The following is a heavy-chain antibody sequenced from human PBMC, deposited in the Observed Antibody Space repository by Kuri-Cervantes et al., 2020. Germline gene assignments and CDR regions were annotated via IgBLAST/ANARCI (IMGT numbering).Heavy chain of an antibody. D-gene: IGHD3-10*01. J-gene: IGHJ4*02. Sequence: GGSLRLSCAASGFTFSNAWMSWVRQAPGKGLEWVANIKQDGSEKYYVDSVKGRFTISRDNAKNSLYLQMNSLRAEDTAVYYCAGGIYGSGSYWGQGTLVTVSS. V-gene: IGHV3-7*01. CDR2: IKQDGSEK. CDR1: GFTFSNAW. CDR3: AGGIYGSGSY.